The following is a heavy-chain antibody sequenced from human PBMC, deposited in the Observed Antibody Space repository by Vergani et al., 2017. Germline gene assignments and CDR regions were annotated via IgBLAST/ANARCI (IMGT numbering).Heavy chain of an antibody. CDR1: GFTFSSYG. CDR3: AKGRGVIGAFDI. J-gene: IGHJ3*02. V-gene: IGHV3-30*02. CDR2: IRHNGSNK. Sequence: VQLVETGGGLIQPGGSLRLSCAASGFTFSSYGMHWVRQAPGKGLEWVAFIRHNGSNKYYADSVKGRFTISRDNSKNTLYLQMNSLRAEDTAVYYCAKGRGVIGAFDIWGQGTMVTVSS. D-gene: IGHD3-10*01.